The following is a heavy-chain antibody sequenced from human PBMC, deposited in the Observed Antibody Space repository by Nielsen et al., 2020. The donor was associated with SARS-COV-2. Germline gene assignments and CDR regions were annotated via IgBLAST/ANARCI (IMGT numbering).Heavy chain of an antibody. V-gene: IGHV3-9*01. D-gene: IGHD1-26*01. CDR2: ISWNSGSI. J-gene: IGHJ6*02. Sequence: SLKISCAASGFTFDDYAMHWVRQAPGKGLEWASGISWNSGSIGYADSVKGRFTISRDNAKNSLYLQMNSLRAEDTALYYCAKNLVGATTGYYGMDVWGQGTTVTVSS. CDR1: GFTFDDYA. CDR3: AKNLVGATTGYYGMDV.